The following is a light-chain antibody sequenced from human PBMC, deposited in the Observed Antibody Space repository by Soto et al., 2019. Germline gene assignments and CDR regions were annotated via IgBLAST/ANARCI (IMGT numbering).Light chain of an antibody. V-gene: IGKV3-11*01. CDR1: QSVGTS. J-gene: IGKJ2*01. CDR3: QQRTNWPPRDT. CDR2: DAS. Sequence: DIFLTQSPATLSLSPGERATLTCRASQSVGTSLAWFQQRPGQAPRLLLSDASTRASGIPARFSGSGSGTDFTLAISSLQAEDVAVYYCQQRTNWPPRDTFGQGTKLELK.